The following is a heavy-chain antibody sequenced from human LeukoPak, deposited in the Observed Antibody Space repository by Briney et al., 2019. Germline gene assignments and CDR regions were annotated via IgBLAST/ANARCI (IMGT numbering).Heavy chain of an antibody. D-gene: IGHD2-21*02. V-gene: IGHV3-7*01. CDR3: ARSANCGGDCYSNY. CDR1: GFTFSSYW. Sequence: GGSLRLSCAASGFTFSSYWMSWVRQAPGKGLEWVANIKQDGSEKYYVDSVKGRFTISRDNTKNSLYLQMNSLRAEDTAVYYCARSANCGGDCYSNYWGQGTLVTVSS. CDR2: IKQDGSEK. J-gene: IGHJ4*02.